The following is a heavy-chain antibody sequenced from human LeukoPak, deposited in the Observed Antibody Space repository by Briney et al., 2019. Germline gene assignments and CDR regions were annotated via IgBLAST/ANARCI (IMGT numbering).Heavy chain of an antibody. J-gene: IGHJ5*02. CDR2: IYYSGST. Sequence: SETLSLTCTVSGGSISSSSYYRGWIRQPPGKGLEWIGSIYYSGSTYYNPSLKSRVTISVDTSKNQFSLKLSSVTAADTAVYYCARAIAAAGTRFDPWGQGTLVTVSS. D-gene: IGHD6-13*01. CDR1: GGSISSSSYY. V-gene: IGHV4-39*01. CDR3: ARAIAAAGTRFDP.